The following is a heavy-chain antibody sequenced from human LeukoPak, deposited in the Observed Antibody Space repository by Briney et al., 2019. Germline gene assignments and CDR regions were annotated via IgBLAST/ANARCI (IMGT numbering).Heavy chain of an antibody. V-gene: IGHV3-30-3*01. D-gene: IGHD6-19*01. J-gene: IGHJ4*02. CDR1: GFTFSSYA. CDR3: AKEGGWYVFDY. Sequence: GGSLRLSCAASGFTFSSYAMHWVRQAPGKGLEWVAVISYDGSNKYYADSVKGRFTISRDNSKNTLYLQMNSLRAEDTAVYYCAKEGGWYVFDYWGQGTLVTVSS. CDR2: ISYDGSNK.